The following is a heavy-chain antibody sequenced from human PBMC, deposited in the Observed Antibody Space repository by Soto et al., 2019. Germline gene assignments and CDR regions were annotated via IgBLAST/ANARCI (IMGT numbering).Heavy chain of an antibody. J-gene: IGHJ4*02. CDR2: IGIGSSTK. CDR1: GFTFRNYG. V-gene: IGHV3-48*01. CDR3: ARDKITGLFDY. D-gene: IGHD2-8*02. Sequence: SGFTFRNYGMNWVRQAPGKGLEWVSYIGIGSSTKYYADSVKGRFTISRDNAKNSLYLQMNSLRAEDTAVYYCARDKITGLFDYWGQGTLVTVSS.